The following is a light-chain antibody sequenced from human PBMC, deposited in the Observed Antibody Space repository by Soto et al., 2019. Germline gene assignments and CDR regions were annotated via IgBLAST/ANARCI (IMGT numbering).Light chain of an antibody. V-gene: IGKV3-15*01. CDR1: ESVSSS. CDR2: GAS. CDR3: QQYKDWPPVT. J-gene: IGKJ3*01. Sequence: EIVLTQSPATLSVSPGERVTLSCRASESVSSSLAWYRHKPGQPPRLLIYGASTRATDIPARFSGSGSWTQFTLTISSLQSEDFAVYYCQQYKDWPPVTFGPGTKVEIK.